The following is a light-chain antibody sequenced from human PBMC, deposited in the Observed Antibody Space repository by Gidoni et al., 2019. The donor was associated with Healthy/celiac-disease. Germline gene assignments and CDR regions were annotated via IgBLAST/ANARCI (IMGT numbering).Light chain of an antibody. CDR3: QVWDSSSDHRNVV. CDR1: NLGSKS. Sequence: SSVLTQPPSVSVAPGKPARITCGGNNLGSKSVHWYQQKPGQAPVLVIYYDSDRPSGIPERFSGSNSGNTATLTISRVEAGDEADYYWQVWDSSSDHRNVVFGGGTKLTVL. CDR2: YDS. J-gene: IGLJ2*01. V-gene: IGLV3-21*04.